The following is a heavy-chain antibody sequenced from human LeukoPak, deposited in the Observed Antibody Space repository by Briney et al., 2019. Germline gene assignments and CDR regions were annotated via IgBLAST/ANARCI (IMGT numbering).Heavy chain of an antibody. CDR3: AKVSDYYGAGSLDY. V-gene: IGHV3-64*01. CDR1: GFTFSTYA. Sequence: GGSLRLSCAASGFTFSTYAMHWVRQAPGKGLEFVSGISSNGGSTYYANSVKGRFTISRDNSKNTLYLQMNSLRAEDTAVYSCAKVSDYYGAGSLDYWGQGTLVTVSS. J-gene: IGHJ4*02. D-gene: IGHD3-10*01. CDR2: ISSNGGST.